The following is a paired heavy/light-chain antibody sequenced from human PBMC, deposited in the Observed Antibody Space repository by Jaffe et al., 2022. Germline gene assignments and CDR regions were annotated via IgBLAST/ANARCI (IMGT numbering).Heavy chain of an antibody. CDR2: IKSKTDGGTT. Sequence: EVQLVESGGGLVKPGGSLRLSCAASGLTFSNAWMNWVRQAPGKGLEWVGRIKSKTDGGTTDYAAPVKGRFTISRDDSKNTLYLQINSLITEDTAVYYCTTDPLYDYIWRSYRPVDYWGQGTLVTVSS. D-gene: IGHD3-16*02. V-gene: IGHV3-15*01. J-gene: IGHJ4*02. CDR1: GLTFSNAW. CDR3: TTDPLYDYIWRSYRPVDY.
Light chain of an antibody. V-gene: IGKV3-11*01. CDR1: QSVGTY. CDR2: DAS. Sequence: EIVLTQSPATLSLSPGERATLSCRASQSVGTYLAWYQQKPGQAPRLLIYDASNRATGIPARFSGSGSGTDFTLTISSLEPEDFVVYYCQQRYNWPLTFGGGTKVEIK. CDR3: QQRYNWPLT. J-gene: IGKJ4*01.